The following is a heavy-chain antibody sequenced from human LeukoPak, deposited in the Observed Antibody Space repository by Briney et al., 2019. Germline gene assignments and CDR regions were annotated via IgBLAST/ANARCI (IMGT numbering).Heavy chain of an antibody. CDR1: GGSMSSYY. J-gene: IGHJ4*02. CDR3: ARGLDTSIRYYLDY. Sequence: SETLSLTCSASGGSMSSYYWNWVRQPPGKGLEWSRYIYYSGSTNYNSSLKSRVTISVDTSKNQFSLKLSSVTAADTAVYYCARGLDTSIRYYLDYWGQGTLVTVSS. D-gene: IGHD1-1*01. V-gene: IGHV4-59*01. CDR2: IYYSGST.